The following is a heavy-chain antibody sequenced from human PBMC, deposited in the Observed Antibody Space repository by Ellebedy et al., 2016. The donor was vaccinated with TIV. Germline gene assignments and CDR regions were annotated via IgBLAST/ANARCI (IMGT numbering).Heavy chain of an antibody. J-gene: IGHJ4*02. CDR1: GGNFNNYA. CDR3: AGRGGDYGDYSDLYYFDD. V-gene: IGHV1-69*13. D-gene: IGHD4-17*01. CDR2: IIPLFGAT. Sequence: AASVKVSCKASGGNFNNYAISWVRQAPGQGLEWMGGIIPLFGATNYAQKFQGRVTITADESTRTAFMELSSLRSEDTAVYYWAGRGGDYGDYSDLYYFDDWGQGTLVTVSS.